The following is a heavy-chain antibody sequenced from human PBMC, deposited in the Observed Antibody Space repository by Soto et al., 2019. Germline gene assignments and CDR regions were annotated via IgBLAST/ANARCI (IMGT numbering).Heavy chain of an antibody. CDR2: ISGSGSNT. Sequence: GGSLRLSCAASGFSFSNYALTWVRQAPGGGLEWVSAISGSGSNTYYAVSVRGRFTISRDNSKNTVYLQMNSLRAEDTAVYHCAKSRTVVVAAAPIYYYFGVDVWGQGTTVTVSS. D-gene: IGHD2-15*01. J-gene: IGHJ6*02. CDR3: AKSRTVVVAAAPIYYYFGVDV. CDR1: GFSFSNYA. V-gene: IGHV3-23*01.